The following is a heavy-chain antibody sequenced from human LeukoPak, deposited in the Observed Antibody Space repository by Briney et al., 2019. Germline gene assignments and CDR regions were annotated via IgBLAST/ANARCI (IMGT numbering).Heavy chain of an antibody. CDR2: IDPSDSYT. D-gene: IGHD5-12*01. CDR1: GYIFTSYW. V-gene: IGHV5-10-1*01. Sequence: AGESLKISCKGSGYIFTSYWINWVRQTAGKGLEWMGRIDPSDSYTKYSPSFQVHVTISADKSISTAYPQWSSLKASDTAMYYCARRLYSGDEAYDYWGQGTLVTVSS. CDR3: ARRLYSGDEAYDY. J-gene: IGHJ4*02.